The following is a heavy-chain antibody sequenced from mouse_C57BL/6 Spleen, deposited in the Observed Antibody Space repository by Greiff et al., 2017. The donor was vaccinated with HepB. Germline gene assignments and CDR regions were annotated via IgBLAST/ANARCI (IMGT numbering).Heavy chain of an antibody. Sequence: VQLQQPGAELVRPGSSVKLSCKASGYTFTSYWMDWVKQRPGQGLEWIGNIYPSDSETHYNQKFKDKATLTVYKSSSTAYMQRSSLTSEDSAVYYCSRGITTRYFDVWGTGTTVTVSS. J-gene: IGHJ1*03. CDR2: IYPSDSET. CDR1: GYTFTSYW. D-gene: IGHD2-4*01. V-gene: IGHV1-61*01. CDR3: SRGITTRYFDV.